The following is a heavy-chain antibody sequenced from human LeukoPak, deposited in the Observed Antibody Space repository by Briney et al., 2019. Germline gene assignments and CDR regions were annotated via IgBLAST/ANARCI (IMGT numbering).Heavy chain of an antibody. J-gene: IGHJ4*02. CDR3: ARGTSMVRGVIEVFDY. CDR1: GGSFSGYY. Sequence: TSETLSLTCAVYGGSFSGYYWSWIRQPPGKGLEWIGEINHSGSTNYNPSLKSRVTISVDTPKNQFSLKLSSVTAADTAVYYCARGTSMVRGVIEVFDYWGQGTLVTVSS. D-gene: IGHD3-10*01. CDR2: INHSGST. V-gene: IGHV4-34*01.